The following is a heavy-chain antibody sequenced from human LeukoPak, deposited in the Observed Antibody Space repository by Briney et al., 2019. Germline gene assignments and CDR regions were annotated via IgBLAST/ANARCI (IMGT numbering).Heavy chain of an antibody. Sequence: ASVKVSYKASGYTFTSYGISWVRQAPGQGLEWMGWISAYNGNTNYAQKLQGRVTMTTDTSTSTAYMELRSLRSDDTAVYYCARDRRGGRASRDLDYWGQGTLVTVSS. CDR1: GYTFTSYG. D-gene: IGHD1-14*01. V-gene: IGHV1-18*01. CDR2: ISAYNGNT. J-gene: IGHJ4*02. CDR3: ARDRRGGRASRDLDY.